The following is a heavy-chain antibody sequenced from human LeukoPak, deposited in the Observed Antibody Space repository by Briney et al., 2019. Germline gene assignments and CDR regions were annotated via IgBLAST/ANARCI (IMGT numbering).Heavy chain of an antibody. V-gene: IGHV1-18*01. Sequence: GASVKVSCKASGYTFTSFGISWVRQAPGQGLEWMGWISAYNGNTNYAQKLQGRVTMTTDTSTSTAYMELRSLRSDDTAVYYCARDRTRTNPYYYDSSGYTYWGQGTLVTVSS. CDR1: GYTFTSFG. CDR3: ARDRTRTNPYYYDSSGYTY. D-gene: IGHD3-22*01. CDR2: ISAYNGNT. J-gene: IGHJ4*02.